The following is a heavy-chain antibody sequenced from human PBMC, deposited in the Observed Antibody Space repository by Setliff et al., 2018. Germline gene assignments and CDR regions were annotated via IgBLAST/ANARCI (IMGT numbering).Heavy chain of an antibody. V-gene: IGHV1-46*01. CDR2: IIPSGGYT. Sequence: ASVKVSCKASGYTFTGYYMHWVRQAPGQGLEWMGRIIPSGGYTIYAQKFQGRVTMTRDTSTSTVYLELSSLRSEDTAVYYCARGLIVLPGPSGDMGYFDYWGQGTLVTVSS. CDR3: ARGLIVLPGPSGDMGYFDY. D-gene: IGHD2-8*01. J-gene: IGHJ4*02. CDR1: GYTFTGYY.